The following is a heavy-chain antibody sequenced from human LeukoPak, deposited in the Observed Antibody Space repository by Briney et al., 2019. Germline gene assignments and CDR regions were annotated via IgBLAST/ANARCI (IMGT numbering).Heavy chain of an antibody. Sequence: GGSRRLSCAASGFTFSSYGMHWVRQAPGKGLEWVAVISYDGSNKYYADSVKGRFTISRDNSKNTLYLQMNSLRAEDTAVYYCAKDGPLYDSSGFEYWGQGTLVTVSS. CDR3: AKDGPLYDSSGFEY. CDR2: ISYDGSNK. J-gene: IGHJ4*02. V-gene: IGHV3-30*18. CDR1: GFTFSSYG. D-gene: IGHD3-22*01.